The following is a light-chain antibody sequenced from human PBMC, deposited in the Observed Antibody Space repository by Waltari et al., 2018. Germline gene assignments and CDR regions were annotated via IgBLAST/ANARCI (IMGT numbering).Light chain of an antibody. CDR3: MQALQTPYT. Sequence: DLVMTQSPLSLHVTPGEPASISCRSSQSLLHSNGYNYWDWYLQKPGQSQQLLIYLGSNRASGVPDRFSGSGSGTDFTLKISRVEAEDVGVYYCMQALQTPYTFGQGTKLEIK. J-gene: IGKJ2*01. CDR1: QSLLHSNGYNY. V-gene: IGKV2-28*01. CDR2: LGS.